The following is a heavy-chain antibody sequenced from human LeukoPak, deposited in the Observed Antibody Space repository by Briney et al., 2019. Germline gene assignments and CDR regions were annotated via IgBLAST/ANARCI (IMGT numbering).Heavy chain of an antibody. CDR3: ATGYFDH. V-gene: IGHV3-30*03. Sequence: GSXRLXCAASGFTFSSYGMHWVRQAPGKGLEWVAVISYDGSNKYYADSVKGRFTISRDNSKNTLYLQMNSLRAEDTAVYYCATGYFDHWGQGTLVTVSS. J-gene: IGHJ4*02. CDR1: GFTFSSYG. D-gene: IGHD3-10*01. CDR2: ISYDGSNK.